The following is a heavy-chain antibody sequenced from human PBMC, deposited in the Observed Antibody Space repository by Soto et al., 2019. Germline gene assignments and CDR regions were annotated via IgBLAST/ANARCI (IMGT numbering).Heavy chain of an antibody. Sequence: PGGSLRLSCAASGFTFSSYAMSWVRQAPGKGLEWVSAISGSGGSTYYADSVKGRFTISRDNSKNTLYLQMNSLRAEDTAVYYCAKDEMGSSWINWFDPWGQGTLVNVSS. CDR2: ISGSGGST. V-gene: IGHV3-23*01. CDR1: GFTFSSYA. CDR3: AKDEMGSSWINWFDP. D-gene: IGHD6-13*01. J-gene: IGHJ5*02.